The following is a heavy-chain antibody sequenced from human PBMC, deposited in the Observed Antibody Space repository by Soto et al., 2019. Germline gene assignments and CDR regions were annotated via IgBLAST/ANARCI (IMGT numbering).Heavy chain of an antibody. D-gene: IGHD3-10*01. Sequence: GESLKISCKGAEYTFANFWIAWVRQMPGKGLELMGSIYPGDSDVKYSPSFQGQVTISVDRPLNTAYLQWDSLKASDTGKYFCARRDYPHDFHSWDQGTLVTISS. CDR1: EYTFANFW. V-gene: IGHV5-51*04. J-gene: IGHJ4*01. CDR2: IYPGDSDV. CDR3: ARRDYPHDFHS.